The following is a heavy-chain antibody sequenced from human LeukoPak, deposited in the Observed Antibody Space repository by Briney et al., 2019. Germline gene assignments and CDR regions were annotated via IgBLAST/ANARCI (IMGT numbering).Heavy chain of an antibody. Sequence: KSSETLSLTCTVSGGSLSSYYWSWIRQPAGKGLEWIGRIYTSGSTNYNPSLKSRVTMSVDTSKNQFSLKLSSVTAADTAVYYCARDLIAARPPYYYYYMDVWGKGTTVTVSS. CDR3: ARDLIAARPPYYYYYMDV. J-gene: IGHJ6*03. CDR1: GGSLSSYY. CDR2: IYTSGST. V-gene: IGHV4-4*07. D-gene: IGHD6-6*01.